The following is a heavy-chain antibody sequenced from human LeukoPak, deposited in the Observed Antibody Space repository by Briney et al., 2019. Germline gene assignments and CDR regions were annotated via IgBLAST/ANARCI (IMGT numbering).Heavy chain of an antibody. CDR1: GYSFTTYY. D-gene: IGHD5-12*01. Sequence: ASVKVSCKASGYSFTTYYINWVRQAPGQGLEWMGWISTYNGDTSYAQSLQDRVTMTTDTSTNTAYLELRSLTSDDTAVYYCARSGLSYINSNNWFGPWGQGTLVTVSS. V-gene: IGHV1-18*01. CDR3: ARSGLSYINSNNWFGP. J-gene: IGHJ5*02. CDR2: ISTYNGDT.